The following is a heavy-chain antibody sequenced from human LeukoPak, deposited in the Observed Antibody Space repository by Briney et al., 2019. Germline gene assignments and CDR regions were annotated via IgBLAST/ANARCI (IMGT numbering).Heavy chain of an antibody. J-gene: IGHJ4*02. V-gene: IGHV4-34*01. CDR3: ARRRGSSGWYRLSFFDY. CDR2: INHSGST. Sequence: SETLSLTCAVYGGSFSGYYWSWIRQPPGKGLEWIGEINHSGSTNYNPSLKSRVTISVDTSKNQFSLKLSSVTAADTAVYYCARRRGSSGWYRLSFFDYWGQGTLVTVSS. CDR1: GGSFSGYY. D-gene: IGHD6-19*01.